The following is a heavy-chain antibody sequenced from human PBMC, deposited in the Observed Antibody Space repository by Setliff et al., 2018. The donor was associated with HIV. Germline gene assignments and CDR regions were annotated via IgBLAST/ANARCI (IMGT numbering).Heavy chain of an antibody. CDR2: INPHTGVT. CDR3: ARDLRDGFEEWFSTLDDGMDV. Sequence: ASVTVSCKTSGYIFNRYYIFWVRQAPGQGLEWMGNINPHTGVTKYAEKFQGRVTMTRDTSINTIYMELSRLRSDDTAVYYCARDLRDGFEEWFSTLDDGMDVWGQGTTVTVSS. V-gene: IGHV1-2*02. CDR1: GYIFNRYY. D-gene: IGHD3-3*01. J-gene: IGHJ6*02.